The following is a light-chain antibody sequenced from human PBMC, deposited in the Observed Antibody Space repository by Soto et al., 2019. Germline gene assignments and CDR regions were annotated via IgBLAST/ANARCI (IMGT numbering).Light chain of an antibody. CDR2: GNS. CDR3: QSYDSRLSGYV. V-gene: IGLV1-40*01. J-gene: IGLJ1*01. Sequence: SVLTQPPSVSGAPGQRVTISCTGSSSNIGAGYDVHWYQQLPGTAPKLLIYGNSNRPSGVPDRLSGSKSGTSASLAITGLQAEDEADYYCQSYDSRLSGYVFGTGTKRTVL. CDR1: SSNIGAGYD.